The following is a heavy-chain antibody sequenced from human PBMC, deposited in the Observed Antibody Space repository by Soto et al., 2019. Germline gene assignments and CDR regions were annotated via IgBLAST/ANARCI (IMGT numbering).Heavy chain of an antibody. D-gene: IGHD3-16*01. Sequence: QVQLVQSGAEVKKPGASVKVSCKASGYTFTNFGIIGVRQAPGQGLEWMGWISAYNGNTNYAQNFQGRGTMTTDRSTSTAYMELRSLRSDDKAVYYCSRGGTPIVYWGQGTLVTVSS. CDR2: ISAYNGNT. CDR3: SRGGTPIVY. CDR1: GYTFTNFG. J-gene: IGHJ4*02. V-gene: IGHV1-18*01.